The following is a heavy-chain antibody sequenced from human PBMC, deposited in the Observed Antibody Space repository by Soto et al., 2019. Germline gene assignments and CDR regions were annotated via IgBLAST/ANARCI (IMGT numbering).Heavy chain of an antibody. Sequence: SETLSLTCTVSHGSITSGDYFWAWIRQPPGKGLEFIGSVHSSGGTYYSQSLKSRASISIDKSRNQFSLKLTSVNAGDTAVYFCASVVVGATRQTGSDHWGQGTLVTVSS. CDR2: VHSSGGT. CDR1: HGSITSGDYF. CDR3: ASVVVGATRQTGSDH. J-gene: IGHJ4*02. V-gene: IGHV4-39*01. D-gene: IGHD2-15*01.